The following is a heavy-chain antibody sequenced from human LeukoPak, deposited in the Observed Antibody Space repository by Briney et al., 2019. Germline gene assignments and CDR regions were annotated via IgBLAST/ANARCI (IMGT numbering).Heavy chain of an antibody. CDR3: EIGYCSSTSCYTPDGYYYMDV. V-gene: IGHV3-30*02. J-gene: IGHJ6*03. CDR1: GFTFSSYN. D-gene: IGHD2-2*02. Sequence: GGSLRLSCAASGFTFSSYNMNWVRQAPGKGLEWVAFIRYDGSNKYYADSVKGRFTISRDNSKNTLYLQMNSLRAEDTAVYYCEIGYCSSTSCYTPDGYYYMDVWGKGTTVTVSS. CDR2: IRYDGSNK.